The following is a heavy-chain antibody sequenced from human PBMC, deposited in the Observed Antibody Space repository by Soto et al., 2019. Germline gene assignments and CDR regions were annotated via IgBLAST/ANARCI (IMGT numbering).Heavy chain of an antibody. D-gene: IGHD3-22*01. CDR2: IYYSGST. V-gene: IGHV4-39*01. Sequence: SETLSLTCTVSGGSISSSSYYWGWIRQPPGKGLEWIGSIYYSGSTYYNPSLKSRVTISVDTSKNQFSLKLSSVTAADTAVYYCARREMYHYDSSGYYLEDWGQGTLVTVSS. J-gene: IGHJ4*02. CDR3: ARREMYHYDSSGYYLED. CDR1: GGSISSSSYY.